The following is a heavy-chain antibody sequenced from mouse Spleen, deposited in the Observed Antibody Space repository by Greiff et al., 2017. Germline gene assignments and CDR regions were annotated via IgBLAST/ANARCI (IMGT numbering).Heavy chain of an antibody. CDR1: GFTFSDYY. J-gene: IGHJ2*01. V-gene: IGHV5-16*01. CDR2: INYDGSST. CDR3: ARGRRLDY. Sequence: EVKLVESEGGLVQPGSSMKLSCTASGFTFSDYYMAWVRQVPEKGLEWVANINYDGSSTYYLDSLKSRFIISRDNAKNILYLQMSSLKSEDTATYYCARGRRLDYWGQGTTLTVSS. D-gene: IGHD1-2*01.